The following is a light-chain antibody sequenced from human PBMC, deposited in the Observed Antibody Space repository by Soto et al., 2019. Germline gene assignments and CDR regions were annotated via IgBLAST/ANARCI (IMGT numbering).Light chain of an antibody. CDR1: QSVSSTS. CDR3: QQYGTSPIT. J-gene: IGKJ5*01. CDR2: AAS. Sequence: ETVLTQSPATLALSPGESATLSCGASQSVSSTSLLWYQQKPGLAPRLLIYAASSRATGIPDRFSGSGSGTDFTLTISRLEPEDFAVYYCQQYGTSPITFGRGTRLEIK. V-gene: IGKV3D-20*01.